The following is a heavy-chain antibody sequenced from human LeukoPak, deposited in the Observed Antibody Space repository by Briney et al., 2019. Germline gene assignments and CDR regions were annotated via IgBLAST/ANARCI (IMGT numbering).Heavy chain of an antibody. CDR2: IIPIFGTA. Sequence: GASVKVSCKASGGTFSSYAISWVRQAPGQGLEWMGGIIPIFGTANYAQKFQGRVTITTDESTSTAYMELSSLRSEDTAVYYCARENYRIAAAGTDYWGQGTLVTVSS. CDR1: GGTFSSYA. CDR3: ARENYRIAAAGTDY. J-gene: IGHJ4*02. D-gene: IGHD6-13*01. V-gene: IGHV1-69*05.